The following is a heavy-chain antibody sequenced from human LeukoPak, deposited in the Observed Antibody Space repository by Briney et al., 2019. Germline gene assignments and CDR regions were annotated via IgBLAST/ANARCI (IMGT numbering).Heavy chain of an antibody. D-gene: IGHD4-23*01. CDR1: GGSISTYY. V-gene: IGHV4-59*01. CDR3: ARDTGTVVDY. J-gene: IGHJ4*02. CDR2: IYYSGST. Sequence: PSETLSLTCTVSGGSISTYYWSWIRQPPGKGLEWIGYIYYSGSTNYNPSLKSRVTTSVDTSKNQFSLKLSSVTAADTAVYYCARDTGTVVDYWGQETLVTVSS.